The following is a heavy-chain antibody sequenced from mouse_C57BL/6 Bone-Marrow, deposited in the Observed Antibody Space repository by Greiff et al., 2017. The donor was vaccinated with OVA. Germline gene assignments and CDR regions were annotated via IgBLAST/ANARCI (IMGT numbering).Heavy chain of an antibody. CDR2: IYPGSGNT. D-gene: IGHD2-2*01. Sequence: VQLQQSGAELVRPGASVKLSCKASGYTFTDYYINWVKQRPGQGLEWIARIYPGSGNTYSNEKFKGKATLTAEKSSSTAYMQLSSLTSEDSSVYFCAIWLPNYYAMDYWGQGTSVTVSS. J-gene: IGHJ4*01. V-gene: IGHV1-76*01. CDR3: AIWLPNYYAMDY. CDR1: GYTFTDYY.